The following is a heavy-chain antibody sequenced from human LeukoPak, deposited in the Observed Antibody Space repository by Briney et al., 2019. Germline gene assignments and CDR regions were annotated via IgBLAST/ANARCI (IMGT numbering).Heavy chain of an antibody. D-gene: IGHD3-22*01. V-gene: IGHV3-49*03. Sequence: GGSLRLSRTASGFTFGDYAMSWFRQAPGKGLEWVGFIRSKAYGGTTEYAASVKGRFTISRDDSKSIAYLQMNSLKTEDTAVYYCTREEEYYYDSSGYYFDYWGQGTLVTVSS. CDR3: TREEEYYYDSSGYYFDY. CDR2: IRSKAYGGTT. CDR1: GFTFGDYA. J-gene: IGHJ4*02.